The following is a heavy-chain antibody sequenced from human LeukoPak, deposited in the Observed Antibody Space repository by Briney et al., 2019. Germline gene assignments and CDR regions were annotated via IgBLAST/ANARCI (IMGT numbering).Heavy chain of an antibody. Sequence: GASVKVSCKASGYTFTSYYIHWVRQAPGQGLEWMGIINPSGGSTSYAQKFQGRVTMTRDTSTSTVYMELSSLRSEDTAVYYCACSSVYDYGMDVWGQGTTVTVSS. CDR1: GYTFTSYY. D-gene: IGHD6-6*01. CDR2: INPSGGST. V-gene: IGHV1-46*01. CDR3: ACSSVYDYGMDV. J-gene: IGHJ6*02.